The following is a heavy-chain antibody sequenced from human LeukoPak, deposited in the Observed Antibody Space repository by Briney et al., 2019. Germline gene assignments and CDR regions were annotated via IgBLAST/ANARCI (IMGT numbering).Heavy chain of an antibody. CDR2: IIPIFGTA. Sequence: SVKVSCKASGGTFSSYAISWVRQAPGQGLEWMGGIIPIFGTANYAQKFQGRVTITADESTSTAYMELSSLRSEDTAVYYCARDRCSGGSCYPGFDPWGQGTLVTVSS. V-gene: IGHV1-69*13. J-gene: IGHJ5*02. CDR3: ARDRCSGGSCYPGFDP. D-gene: IGHD2-15*01. CDR1: GGTFSSYA.